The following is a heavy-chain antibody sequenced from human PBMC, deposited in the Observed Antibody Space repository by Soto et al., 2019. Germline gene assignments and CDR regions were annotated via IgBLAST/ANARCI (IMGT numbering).Heavy chain of an antibody. D-gene: IGHD3-22*01. V-gene: IGHV3-21*01. CDR2: ISTGGNYV. Sequence: PGGSLRLSCATSGFTFSDYSMNWVRQAPGKDLEWISSISTGGNYVYYADSVKGRFTISRDNAKSALYLQMISLRAEDTAIYYCARGDYYDTNGPFSDAFDIWGQGTMVTVSS. CDR3: ARGDYYDTNGPFSDAFDI. J-gene: IGHJ3*02. CDR1: GFTFSDYS.